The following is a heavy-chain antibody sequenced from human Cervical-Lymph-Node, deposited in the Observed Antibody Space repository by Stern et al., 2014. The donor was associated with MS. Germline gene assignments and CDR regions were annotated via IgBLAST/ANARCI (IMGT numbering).Heavy chain of an antibody. J-gene: IGHJ4*02. CDR1: GFSFSDCY. CDR3: ASPGARTSSWYLLDY. Sequence: QVQLVESGGGLVKPGGSLRLSCAVSGFSFSDCYMNWTRQAPGKGLEWISYISSSSSYTSYADSVKGRFTVSRDNARNSLYLQMNSLRAEDTAVYYCASPGARTSSWYLLDYWGQGTLVTVSS. CDR2: ISSSSSYT. D-gene: IGHD6-13*01. V-gene: IGHV3-11*06.